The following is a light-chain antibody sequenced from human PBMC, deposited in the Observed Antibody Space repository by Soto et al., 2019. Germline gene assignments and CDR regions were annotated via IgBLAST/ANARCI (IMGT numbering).Light chain of an antibody. CDR3: SSYTSSSPHYV. CDR1: SSDVGGYNY. CDR2: DVS. Sequence: QSVLTQPASVSGSPGQSITISCTGTSSDVGGYNYVSWYQQHPGKAPKLMIYDVSNRPSGVSNRFSGPKSGNTASLTISGLQAEDEADYYCSSYTSSSPHYVFGTGTKLTVL. V-gene: IGLV2-14*01. J-gene: IGLJ1*01.